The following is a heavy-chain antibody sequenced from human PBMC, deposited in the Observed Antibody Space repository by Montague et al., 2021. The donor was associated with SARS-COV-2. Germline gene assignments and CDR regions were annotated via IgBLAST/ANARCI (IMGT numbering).Heavy chain of an antibody. V-gene: IGHV3-48*03. CDR2: ISSGSGSSI. CDR3: ARDVDPNSWDGMDV. D-gene: IGHD2-15*01. J-gene: IGHJ6*02. Sequence: SLRLSCAASGFSFSSYEMNWARQAPGKGLEWISYISSGSGSSIHYADSVRGRFTISGANAKNSLYLQMNGLRAEDTAIYYCARDVDPNSWDGMDVWGQGTTVTVSS. CDR1: GFSFSSYE.